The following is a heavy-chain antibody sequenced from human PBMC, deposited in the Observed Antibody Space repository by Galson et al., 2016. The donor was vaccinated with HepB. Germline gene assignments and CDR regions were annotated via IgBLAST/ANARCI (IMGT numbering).Heavy chain of an antibody. J-gene: IGHJ4*02. Sequence: SLRLSCAASGFTFSRYGMHWVRQAPGKGLEWVAVISYDGSNKYYADPVKGRFTIPRDNSKNTLFLQMNSLRAEDKAVYYCAKAPRSLYCSGGTCYSGFDSWGQGTLVTVSS. D-gene: IGHD2-15*01. CDR1: GFTFSRYG. CDR2: ISYDGSNK. V-gene: IGHV3-30*18. CDR3: AKAPRSLYCSGGTCYSGFDS.